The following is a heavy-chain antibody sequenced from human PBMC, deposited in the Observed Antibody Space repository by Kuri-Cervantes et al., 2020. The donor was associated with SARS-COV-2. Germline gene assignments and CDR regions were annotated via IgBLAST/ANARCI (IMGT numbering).Heavy chain of an antibody. J-gene: IGHJ6*02. CDR1: GFNFGRYS. CDR2: ISTGSKYV. V-gene: IGHV3-21*01. CDR3: AKSFFGSGEYYYGMDV. Sequence: GESLKISCVISGFNFGRYSMSWVRQPPGKGLEWVSSISTGSKYVYYADSLKGRFSVSRDNARNSLYLQMNTLRAEDTAVYYCAKSFFGSGEYYYGMDVWGQGTTVTVSS. D-gene: IGHD3-3*01.